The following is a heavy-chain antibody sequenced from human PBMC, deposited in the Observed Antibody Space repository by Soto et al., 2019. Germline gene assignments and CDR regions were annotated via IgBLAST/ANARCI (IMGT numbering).Heavy chain of an antibody. CDR1: GGTFITYT. Sequence: QVQLVQSGAEVKKPGSSVKVSCKASGGTFITYTVSWVRQAPGQGLEWMGGIIPVSTTTSYAQKFQGRVTNTADKSTSTTYMELSSLRSDDTAVYYCAKGRAGCSGGSCPLGWYFDLWGRGTLVTVSS. J-gene: IGHJ2*01. D-gene: IGHD2-15*01. CDR2: IIPVSTTT. CDR3: AKGRAGCSGGSCPLGWYFDL. V-gene: IGHV1-69*06.